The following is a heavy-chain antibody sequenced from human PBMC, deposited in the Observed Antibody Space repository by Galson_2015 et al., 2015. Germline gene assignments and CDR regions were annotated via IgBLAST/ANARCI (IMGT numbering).Heavy chain of an antibody. J-gene: IGHJ5*02. CDR1: GGSFSNYY. Sequence: SEILSLTCSVSGGSFSNYYWSWIRQPPGKGLEWLGPISNSGTSNSNPSLQSRGTLSLDTSKNQFSLKLSSVTAADTAVYFCAGFYGSGSHTWFDPWGQGTLVTVSS. D-gene: IGHD3-10*01. CDR3: AGFYGSGSHTWFDP. V-gene: IGHV4-4*08. CDR2: ISNSGTS.